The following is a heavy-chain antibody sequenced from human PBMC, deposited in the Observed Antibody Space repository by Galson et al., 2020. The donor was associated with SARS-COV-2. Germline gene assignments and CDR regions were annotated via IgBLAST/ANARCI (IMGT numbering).Heavy chain of an antibody. V-gene: IGHV3-23*01. CDR3: ARARHRFSSGGSFSV. CDR1: GFNYVDYA. D-gene: IGHD6-19*01. CDR2: FSGRGGSV. Sequence: TGGSLRLSCAASGFNYVDYAMSWVRQPPGKGLEWVATFSGRGGSVFHADSVKGRFTVSRDNAKNMLFLQMTNVRRDDTAIYFCARARHRFSSGGSFSVWGHGTLVTVSS. J-gene: IGHJ2*01.